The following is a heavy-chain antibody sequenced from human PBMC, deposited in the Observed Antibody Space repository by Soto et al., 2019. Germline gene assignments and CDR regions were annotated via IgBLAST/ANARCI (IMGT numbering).Heavy chain of an antibody. CDR3: AKALRHDSPFDY. Sequence: EVQLLESGGGLVQPGGSLRLSCTASGFTFIDYAMSWVRQAPGKRLEWVSLISGGGGTTQYADSVKGRFTISRDNSKNTVYLQMNSLRVEDTAVYFCAKALRHDSPFDYWGQGTLVTVSS. V-gene: IGHV3-23*01. J-gene: IGHJ4*02. CDR2: ISGGGGTT. CDR1: GFTFIDYA. D-gene: IGHD1-1*01.